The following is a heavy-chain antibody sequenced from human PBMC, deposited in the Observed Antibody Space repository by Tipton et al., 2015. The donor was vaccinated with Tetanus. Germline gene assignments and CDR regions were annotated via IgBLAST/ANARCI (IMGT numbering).Heavy chain of an antibody. J-gene: IGHJ4*01. CDR2: VIPVFGTT. CDR1: GGAFASYT. D-gene: IGHD6-19*01. Sequence: QLVQSGAEVKKPGSSVKVSCEASGGAFASYTINWVRQAPGQGLEWMGGVIPVFGTTTYARKFEGRVTITADVASTTAYMELSSLRSDDTAIYYCARDGAFSRGWYYFDHWGQGTLVTVSS. CDR3: ARDGAFSRGWYYFDH. V-gene: IGHV1-69*01.